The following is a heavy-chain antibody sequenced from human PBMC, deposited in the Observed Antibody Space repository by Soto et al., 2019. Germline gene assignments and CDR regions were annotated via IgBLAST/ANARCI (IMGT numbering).Heavy chain of an antibody. V-gene: IGHV4-34*01. J-gene: IGHJ6*02. D-gene: IGHD3-10*01. CDR1: GGSFSAYF. CDR2: INHSGST. CDR3: ARGGGWHVPYHGGSGTYYAMDV. Sequence: KPSETLSLTCAVNGGSFSAYFWAWIRQTPAKGLEWIGEINHSGSTNYNPSLESRVTFSVDTSKKHFSLNLTSVTAADGAVYYCARGGGWHVPYHGGSGTYYAMDVWGQGTTVTVSS.